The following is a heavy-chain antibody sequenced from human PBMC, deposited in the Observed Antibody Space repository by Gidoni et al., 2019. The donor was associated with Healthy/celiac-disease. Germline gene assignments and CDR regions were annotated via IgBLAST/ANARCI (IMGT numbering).Heavy chain of an antibody. D-gene: IGHD5-12*01. J-gene: IGHJ4*02. CDR3: ARALDGYDDY. V-gene: IGHV1-2*06. Sequence: QVQLVQSGAEMKKPGASAKVSCKASGYTFTNYYIHWVRQAPGQGPEWMGRINPNSGGTNYAQKFQGRVTMTTDTPITTAYMELTRLRSDDTAVYYCARALDGYDDYWGQGALVTVSS. CDR2: INPNSGGT. CDR1: GYTFTNYY.